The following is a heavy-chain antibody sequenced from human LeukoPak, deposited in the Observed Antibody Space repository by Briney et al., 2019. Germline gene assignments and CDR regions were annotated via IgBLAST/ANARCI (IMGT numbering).Heavy chain of an antibody. CDR1: GDSLNSGNFY. CDR2: VFTNGDT. CDR3: ARGRAGRLSASNWFDP. Sequence: SETLSLTCRVSGDSLNSGNFYWTWIRQPARKGLEWIGRVFTNGDTSYNPSLKSRVTIFLDSSQNHFSLRLSSVAATDTAVYYCARGRAGRLSASNWFDPWGHGTLVTVSP. J-gene: IGHJ5*02. V-gene: IGHV4-61*02. D-gene: IGHD6-19*01.